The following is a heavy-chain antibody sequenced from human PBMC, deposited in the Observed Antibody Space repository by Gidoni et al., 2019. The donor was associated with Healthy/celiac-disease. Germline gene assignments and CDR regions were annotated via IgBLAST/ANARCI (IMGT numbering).Heavy chain of an antibody. V-gene: IGHV4-59*01. CDR3: ARDGLGYCSSTSCWGYYGMDV. CDR1: GGSISSYY. CDR2: IYYSGST. J-gene: IGHJ6*02. Sequence: QVQLQESGLGLVKPSETLSLTCTVSGGSISSYYWSWIRQPPGKGLEWIGYIYYSGSTNYNPSLKSRVTISVDTSKNQFSLKLSSVTAADTAVYYCARDGLGYCSSTSCWGYYGMDVWGQGTTVTVSS. D-gene: IGHD2-2*01.